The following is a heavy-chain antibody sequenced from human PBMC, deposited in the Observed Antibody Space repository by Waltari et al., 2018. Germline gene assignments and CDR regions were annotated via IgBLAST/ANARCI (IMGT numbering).Heavy chain of an antibody. J-gene: IGHJ4*02. V-gene: IGHV3-21*01. Sequence: EVQLVESGGGLVKPGGSLRLSCAASGFTFSSYSMNWVRQAPGKGLEWVSSISSSSSYIYYADSVKGRFTISRDNAKNSLYLQMNSLRAEDTAVYYCASGVGVQGEGYWGQGTLVTVSS. CDR2: ISSSSSYI. CDR1: GFTFSSYS. CDR3: ASGVGVQGEGY. D-gene: IGHD3-10*01.